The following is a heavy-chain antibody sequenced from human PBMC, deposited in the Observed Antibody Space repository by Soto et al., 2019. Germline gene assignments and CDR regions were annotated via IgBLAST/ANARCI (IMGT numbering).Heavy chain of an antibody. V-gene: IGHV3-7*05. CDR1: GFTFSSYW. CDR3: ARESKNDGGYTLYLYYYYYGMDV. Sequence: GGSLRLSCAASGFTFSSYWMSWVRQAPGKGLEWVANIKQDGSEKYYVDSVKGRFTISRDNAKNSLYLQMNSLRAEDTAVYYCARESKNDGGYTLYLYYYYYGMDVWGQGTTVTVSS. J-gene: IGHJ6*02. CDR2: IKQDGSEK. D-gene: IGHD1-26*01.